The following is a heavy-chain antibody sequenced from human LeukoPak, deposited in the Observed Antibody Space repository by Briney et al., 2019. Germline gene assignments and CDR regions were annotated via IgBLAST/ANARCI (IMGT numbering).Heavy chain of an antibody. CDR1: GFTFSSYS. Sequence: GGSLRLSCAASGFTFSSYSMNWVRQAPGKGLEWVSSISSSSSYIYYADSVKGRFTISRDNAKNSLYLQMNSLRAEDTAVYYCARDSVAAAWAYYYYMDVWGKGTTVTVSS. CDR2: ISSSSSYI. CDR3: ARDSVAAAWAYYYYMDV. D-gene: IGHD6-13*01. V-gene: IGHV3-21*01. J-gene: IGHJ6*03.